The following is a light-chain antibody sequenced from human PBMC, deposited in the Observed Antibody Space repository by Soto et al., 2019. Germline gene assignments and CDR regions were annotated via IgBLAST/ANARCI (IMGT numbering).Light chain of an antibody. CDR1: SSNIGAGYD. CDR3: QSYDSSLSGLYV. V-gene: IGLV1-40*01. J-gene: IGLJ1*01. CDR2: GNS. Sequence: QSVLTQPPSVSGAPGHRVTISCTGSSSNIGAGYDVHWYQQLPGTAPKLLIYGNSNRPSGVPDRFFGSKSGTSASLAITGLQAEDEVDYYCQSYDSSLSGLYVVGTGTKVTVL.